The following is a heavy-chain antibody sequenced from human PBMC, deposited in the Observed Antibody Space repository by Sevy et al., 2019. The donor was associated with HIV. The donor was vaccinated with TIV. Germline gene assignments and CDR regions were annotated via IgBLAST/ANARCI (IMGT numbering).Heavy chain of an antibody. D-gene: IGHD6-13*01. CDR3: AREGAAAGPSYFDY. Sequence: GGSLRLSCAASGFTFSSYSMNWVRQAPGKGLEWVSFISRSSTYIYYADSVKDRFTFSRDNAKNSLYLQMNSLRAEDTAVYYCAREGAAAGPSYFDYWGQGILVTVSS. CDR2: ISRSSTYI. CDR1: GFTFSSYS. J-gene: IGHJ4*02. V-gene: IGHV3-21*01.